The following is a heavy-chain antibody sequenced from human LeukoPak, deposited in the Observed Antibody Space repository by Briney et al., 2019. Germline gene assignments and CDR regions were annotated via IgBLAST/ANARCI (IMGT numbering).Heavy chain of an antibody. Sequence: SQTLSLTCTVSGGSINSGGYYWRWIRPHPGKGLEWIGYIYYSGSTYYNPSLKSRVTISVDTSKNQFSLKLSSVTAADTAVYYCARILIVVVPAATGGFDPWGQGTLVTVSS. CDR3: ARILIVVVPAATGGFDP. D-gene: IGHD2-2*01. CDR2: IYYSGST. J-gene: IGHJ5*02. CDR1: GGSINSGGYY. V-gene: IGHV4-31*03.